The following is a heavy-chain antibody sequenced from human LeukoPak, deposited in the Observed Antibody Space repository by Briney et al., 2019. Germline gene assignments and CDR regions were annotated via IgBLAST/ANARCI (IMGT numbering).Heavy chain of an antibody. V-gene: IGHV1-69*05. CDR1: AGTFISYA. CDR2: IIPIFGTA. D-gene: IGHD3-22*01. J-gene: IGHJ4*02. Sequence: SVKVSFKASAGTFISYAISWVRQAPGQGLEWMGRIIPIFGTANYAQKFQGRVTITTDESTSTAYMELSSLRSEDTAVYYCASDLRWYYYDSSGYYFDYWGQGTLVTISS. CDR3: ASDLRWYYYDSSGYYFDY.